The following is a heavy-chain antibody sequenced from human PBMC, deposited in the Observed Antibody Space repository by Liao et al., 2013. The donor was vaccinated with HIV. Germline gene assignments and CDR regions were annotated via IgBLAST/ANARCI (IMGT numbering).Heavy chain of an antibody. CDR1: GGSFSGYY. CDR2: INHSGST. Sequence: QVQLQQWGAGLLKPSETLSLTCAVYGGSFSGYYWSWIRQPPGKGLEWIEEINHSGSTNYNPSLKSRVTISVDTSKNQFSLKLSSVTAADTAVYYCARGRIAARHHYWGQGTLVTVSS. V-gene: IGHV4-34*01. D-gene: IGHD6-6*01. CDR3: ARGRIAARHHY. J-gene: IGHJ4*02.